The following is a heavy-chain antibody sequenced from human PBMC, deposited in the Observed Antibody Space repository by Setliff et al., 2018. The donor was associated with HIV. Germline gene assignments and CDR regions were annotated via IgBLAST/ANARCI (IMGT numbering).Heavy chain of an antibody. CDR2: IIPIFGTA. V-gene: IGHV1-69*13. D-gene: IGHD4-4*01. CDR1: GGTFSSYA. J-gene: IGHJ4*02. Sequence: SVKVSCKASGGTFSSYAISWVRQAPGQGLEWMGGIIPIFGTANYAQKFQGRVTITADESTSTAYMELSSLRSEDTAVYYCAQIDPFPHDYSNSSFDYWGQGTLVTVSS. CDR3: AQIDPFPHDYSNSSFDY.